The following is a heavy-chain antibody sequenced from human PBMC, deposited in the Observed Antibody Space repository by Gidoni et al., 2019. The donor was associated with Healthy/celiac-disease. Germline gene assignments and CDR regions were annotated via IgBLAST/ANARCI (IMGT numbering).Heavy chain of an antibody. CDR3: AKEYSPLYSGYDRGVFDY. D-gene: IGHD5-12*01. V-gene: IGHV3-30*18. CDR2: ISYDGSNK. J-gene: IGHJ4*02. CDR1: GFTFSSYG. Sequence: QVQLVESGGGVVQPGRSLRLSCAASGFTFSSYGRHWVRQAPGKGLAWVSVISYDGSNKYYADSVKGRFTISRDNSKNTLYLQMNSLRAEDTAVYYCAKEYSPLYSGYDRGVFDYWGQGTLVTVSS.